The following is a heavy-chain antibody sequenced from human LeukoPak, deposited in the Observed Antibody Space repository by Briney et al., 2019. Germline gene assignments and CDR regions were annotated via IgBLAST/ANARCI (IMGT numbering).Heavy chain of an antibody. V-gene: IGHV3-74*01. Sequence: GGSLRLSCAASGFSFSNYWMHWVRQAPGKGLVWVARIDSYGGVTSYADSVKGRFTISRDNAKNTLYLQMNSLRAEDTAVYYCARDSSSFFQHWGQGTLVTVSS. J-gene: IGHJ1*01. CDR1: GFSFSNYW. D-gene: IGHD6-13*01. CDR3: ARDSSSFFQH. CDR2: IDSYGGVT.